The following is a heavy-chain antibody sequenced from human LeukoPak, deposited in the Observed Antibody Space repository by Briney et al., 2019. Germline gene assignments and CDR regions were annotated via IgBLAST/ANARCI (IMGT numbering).Heavy chain of an antibody. V-gene: IGHV3-23*01. CDR2: ISASGGST. Sequence: GGSLRLSCAASGFTFSTYAMNWVRQAPGKGLEWVSTISASGGSTYYADSVQGRFTISRDNSKNTLYLQMNSLRAEDTALYYCAKDYKGYDSYWGQGTLVTVSS. CDR1: GFTFSTYA. J-gene: IGHJ4*02. D-gene: IGHD5-12*01. CDR3: AKDYKGYDSY.